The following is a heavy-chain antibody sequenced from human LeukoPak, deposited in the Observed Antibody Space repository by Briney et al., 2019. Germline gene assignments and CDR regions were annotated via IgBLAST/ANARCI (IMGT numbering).Heavy chain of an antibody. V-gene: IGHV1-2*02. CDR1: EYTFTGYY. D-gene: IGHD3-22*01. CDR3: ARGARYFYDTSHPFDP. J-gene: IGHJ5*02. Sequence: ASVKVSCKASEYTFTGYYMHWVRQAAGQGLEWIGWINPNSGGTNYAQKFQGRVTMTRDTSISTAYMELSRLRSDDTAVYYCARGARYFYDTSHPFDPWGQGTLVTVSS. CDR2: INPNSGGT.